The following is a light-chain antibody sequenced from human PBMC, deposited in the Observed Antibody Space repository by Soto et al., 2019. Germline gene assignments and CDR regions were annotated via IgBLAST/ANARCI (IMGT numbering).Light chain of an antibody. J-gene: IGKJ4*01. CDR2: AAS. V-gene: IGKV1-9*01. Sequence: IQLTQSPSSLSASVGDRVTSTCRASQGISSYLAWYQQKPGKAPKLLIYAASTLQSGVPSRFSGSGSGTDFTLTISSLQPEDFATYYCQQLNSYPLTFGGGTKVYIK. CDR3: QQLNSYPLT. CDR1: QGISSY.